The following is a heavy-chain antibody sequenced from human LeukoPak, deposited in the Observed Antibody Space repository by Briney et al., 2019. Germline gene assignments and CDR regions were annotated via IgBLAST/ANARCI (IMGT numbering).Heavy chain of an antibody. CDR3: ASSTLYYDYVWGSYRRVYYYYGMDV. J-gene: IGHJ6*02. CDR2: IYYSGST. V-gene: IGHV4-59*08. CDR1: GGSISSYY. Sequence: PSETLSLTCTVSGGSISSYYWSWIRQPPGKGLEWIGYIYYSGSTNYNPSLKSRVTISVDTSKNQFSLKLSSVTAADTAVYYCASSTLYYDYVWGSYRRVYYYYGMDVWGQGTTVTVSS. D-gene: IGHD3-16*02.